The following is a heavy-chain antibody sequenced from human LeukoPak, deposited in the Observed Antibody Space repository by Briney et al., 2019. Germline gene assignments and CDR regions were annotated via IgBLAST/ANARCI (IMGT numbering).Heavy chain of an antibody. Sequence: SETLSLTCAVYGGSFSGYYWSWIRQPPGKGLEWIGEINHSGSTNYNPSLKSRVTISVDTSKSQFSLKLSSVTAADTAVYYCARNDRNVDYWGQGTLVTVSS. V-gene: IGHV4-34*01. CDR3: ARNDRNVDY. D-gene: IGHD1-1*01. CDR2: INHSGST. CDR1: GGSFSGYY. J-gene: IGHJ4*02.